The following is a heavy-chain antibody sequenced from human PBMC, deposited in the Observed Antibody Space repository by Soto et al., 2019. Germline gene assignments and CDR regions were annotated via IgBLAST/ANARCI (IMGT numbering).Heavy chain of an antibody. CDR2: IVVGSGNT. D-gene: IGHD3-22*01. V-gene: IGHV1-58*01. CDR3: AAGSTYYYDSSGYYGYYYYYGMDV. J-gene: IGHJ6*02. CDR1: GFTFTSSA. Sequence: GASVKVSCKASGFTFTSSAVQWVRQARGQRLEWIGWIVVGSGNTNYAQKFQEGVTITRDMSTSTAYMELSSLRSEDTAVYYCAAGSTYYYDSSGYYGYYYYYGMDVWGQGTTVTVSS.